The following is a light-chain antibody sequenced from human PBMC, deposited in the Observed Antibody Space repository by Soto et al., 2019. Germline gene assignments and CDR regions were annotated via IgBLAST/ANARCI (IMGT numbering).Light chain of an antibody. V-gene: IGLV2-23*01. CDR3: CSYAGDNIFV. CDR2: EGT. CDR1: NNDVGNYKL. Sequence: QSVLTQPASVSESPGQSITISCTGTNNDVGNYKLVSWFQHHLGKAPKLIIYEGTKRPSGVSNRFSASQSGNTASLTISGLQAEDEANYYCCSYAGDNIFVFGTGTKVTVL. J-gene: IGLJ1*01.